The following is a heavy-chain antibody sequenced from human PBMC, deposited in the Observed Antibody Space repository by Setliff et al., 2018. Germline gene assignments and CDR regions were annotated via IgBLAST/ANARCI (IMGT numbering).Heavy chain of an antibody. CDR3: ARLDI. CDR2: ISWNSGSL. Sequence: PGGSLRLSCAASGFTFTHYSMNWVRQTPGKGLEWVSGISWNSGSLGYADSVKGRFTISRDNAKNSLYLEMNSLRPEDSALYYCARLDIWGQGTMVTVSS. V-gene: IGHV3-9*01. J-gene: IGHJ3*02. CDR1: GFTFTHYS.